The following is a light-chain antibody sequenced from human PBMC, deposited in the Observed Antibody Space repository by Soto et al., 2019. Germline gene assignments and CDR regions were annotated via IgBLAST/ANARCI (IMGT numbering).Light chain of an antibody. CDR2: AAS. Sequence: DIQMTQSPSSLAASVGDRVTITCRASQVISSWLVWYQQKPGHAPKLLIYAASNLQSGVPSRFSGSASGTEFTLTIISLQPEDFATYYCQQASTFPFTFGGGTEVQIK. V-gene: IGKV1-12*01. J-gene: IGKJ4*01. CDR1: QVISSW. CDR3: QQASTFPFT.